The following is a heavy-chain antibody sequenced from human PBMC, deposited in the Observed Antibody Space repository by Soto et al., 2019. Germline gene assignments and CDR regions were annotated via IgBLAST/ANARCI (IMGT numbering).Heavy chain of an antibody. V-gene: IGHV1-46*01. D-gene: IGHD1-26*01. CDR2: INPSGGST. Sequence: ASVKVSCKASGYTFTSYYMHWVRQAPGQGLEWMGIINPSGGSTSYAQKFQGRVTMTRDTSTSTVYMELSSLRSEDTAVYYCARGRTIWADSGSYYNSAFDIWGQGTMVTVSS. CDR1: GYTFTSYY. J-gene: IGHJ3*02. CDR3: ARGRTIWADSGSYYNSAFDI.